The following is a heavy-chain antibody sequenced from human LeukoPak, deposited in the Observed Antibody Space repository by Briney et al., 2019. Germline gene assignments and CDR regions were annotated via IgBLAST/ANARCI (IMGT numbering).Heavy chain of an antibody. Sequence: SETLSLTCTVSGGSISSYYWSWLRQPAGKGLEWLGRIYTSGRTNYNPSLKSRVTISVDTSKNQFSLKLSSVTAAGTAVYYCAREKWGLTSISFDYWGQGTLVTVSS. CDR2: IYTSGRT. J-gene: IGHJ4*02. V-gene: IGHV4-4*07. CDR1: GGSISSYY. D-gene: IGHD3-3*02. CDR3: AREKWGLTSISFDY.